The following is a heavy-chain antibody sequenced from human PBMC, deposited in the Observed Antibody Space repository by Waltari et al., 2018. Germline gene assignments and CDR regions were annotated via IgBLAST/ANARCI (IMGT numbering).Heavy chain of an antibody. CDR1: GSSISRGYY. CDR2: IYHSGST. CDR3: ARALSGGDRPSWFDP. D-gene: IGHD3-10*01. V-gene: IGHV4-38-2*02. J-gene: IGHJ5*02. Sequence: QVQLQESGPGLVKPSETLSLTCTVSGSSISRGYYGGWTRQPPGKGLEWIGSIYHSGSTDYSPSLKSRVTISVDPSKNTFSLKLSSVTAAYPAVYYCARALSGGDRPSWFDPWGQGTLVTVSS.